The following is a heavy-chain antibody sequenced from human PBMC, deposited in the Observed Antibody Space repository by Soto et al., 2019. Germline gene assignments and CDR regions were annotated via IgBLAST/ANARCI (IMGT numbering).Heavy chain of an antibody. V-gene: IGHV5-10-1*01. J-gene: IGHJ6*02. CDR1: GYSFTSYW. CDR2: IDPSDSYT. CDR3: ARTVTTSYYYYGMDV. Sequence: GESLKISCKGSGYSFTSYWISWVRQMPGKGLEWMGRIDPSDSYTNYSPSFQGHVTISADKPISTAYLQWSSLKASDTAMYYCARTVTTSYYYYGMDVWGQGTTVTVSS. D-gene: IGHD4-4*01.